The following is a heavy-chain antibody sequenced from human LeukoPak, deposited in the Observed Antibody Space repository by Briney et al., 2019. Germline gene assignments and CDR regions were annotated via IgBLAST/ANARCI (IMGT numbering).Heavy chain of an antibody. CDR1: GYTFTGYY. CDR2: INPNSGGT. V-gene: IGHV1-2*02. CDR3: ARAGYDYVWGSYRPGAFDY. D-gene: IGHD3-16*02. Sequence: ASVKVSCKASGYTFTGYYMHWVRQAPGQGLEWMGWINPNSGGTNYAQKFQGRVTMTRDTSTSTVYMELSSLRSEDTAVYYCARAGYDYVWGSYRPGAFDYWGQGTLVTVPS. J-gene: IGHJ4*02.